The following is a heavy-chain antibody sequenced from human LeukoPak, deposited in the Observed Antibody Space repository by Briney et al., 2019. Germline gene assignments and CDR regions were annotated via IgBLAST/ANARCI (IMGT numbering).Heavy chain of an antibody. CDR1: AFTFSRDW. CDR2: ISDDGSIT. V-gene: IGHV3-74*03. D-gene: IGHD4-17*01. Sequence: GGSLRLSCAASAFTFSRDWMHWVRQAPGKGLVWVSRISDDGSITTYADSVNGRFTISRDNAKNTVFLQMNSLRAEDTAVYYCAREDGDYDIDYWGQGTLVTVSS. J-gene: IGHJ4*02. CDR3: AREDGDYDIDY.